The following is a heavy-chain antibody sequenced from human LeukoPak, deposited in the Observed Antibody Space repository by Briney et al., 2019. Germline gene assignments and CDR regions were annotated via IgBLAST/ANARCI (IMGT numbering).Heavy chain of an antibody. Sequence: ASVKVSCKAFGYTFTSNYMHWVRQAPGQGPEWMGVISPSGGSTTYAQKFQGRVTLTRDMSTSTDYLELSSLRSEDTAVYYCTREYYYGSGYYFDYWGQGTLVTVSS. J-gene: IGHJ4*02. CDR3: TREYYYGSGYYFDY. D-gene: IGHD3-10*01. CDR2: ISPSGGST. V-gene: IGHV1-46*01. CDR1: GYTFTSNY.